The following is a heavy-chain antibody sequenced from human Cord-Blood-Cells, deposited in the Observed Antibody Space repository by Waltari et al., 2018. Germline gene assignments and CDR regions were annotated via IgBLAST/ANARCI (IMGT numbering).Heavy chain of an antibody. J-gene: IGHJ4*02. CDR1: GFPASSNY. V-gene: IGHV3-66*01. CDR3: ARGDY. CDR2: IYSGGST. Sequence: EVQRVECGAGLYPRGGSLELYCPASGFPASSNYMSWVRQAPGKGLELVSVIYSGGSTYYADSVKGRFTISRDNSKNTLYLQMNSLRAEDTAVYYCARGDYWGQGTLVTVSS.